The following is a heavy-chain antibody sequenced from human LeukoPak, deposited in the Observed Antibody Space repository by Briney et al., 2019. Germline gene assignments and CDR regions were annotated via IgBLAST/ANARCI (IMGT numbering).Heavy chain of an antibody. J-gene: IGHJ4*02. D-gene: IGHD6-19*01. Sequence: ASVKVSCKASGYTFTSYYIHWVRQAPGQGPEWMGISNPSAGSTSYAQKFQGRVTMTRDTSTSTVYMELSNLRSEDTAAYYCARGGGTAVADRKSKFDDWGQGTLVTVSS. CDR1: GYTFTSYY. CDR3: ARGGGTAVADRKSKFDD. CDR2: SNPSAGST. V-gene: IGHV1-46*01.